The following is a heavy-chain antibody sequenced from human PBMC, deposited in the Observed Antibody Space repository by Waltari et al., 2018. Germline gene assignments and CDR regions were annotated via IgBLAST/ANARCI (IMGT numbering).Heavy chain of an antibody. CDR3: ARGCGGDCYFAFDI. V-gene: IGHV3-33*01. D-gene: IGHD2-21*02. CDR2: IWCDGSNK. J-gene: IGHJ3*02. Sequence: QVQLVESGGGVVQPGRSLRLPCTASGFPLSTYGMHWVRQAPGKGLEWVAVIWCDGSNKYYADSVKGRFTISRDNSKNTLYLQMSSLRAEDTAVYYCARGCGGDCYFAFDIWGQGTMVTVSS. CDR1: GFPLSTYG.